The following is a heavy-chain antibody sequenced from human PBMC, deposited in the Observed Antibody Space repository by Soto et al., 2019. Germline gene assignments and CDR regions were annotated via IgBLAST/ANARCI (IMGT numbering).Heavy chain of an antibody. D-gene: IGHD3-16*01. CDR3: GRAYDYAATLNDAFDI. CDR2: IFHSGRP. V-gene: IGHV4-31*03. J-gene: IGHJ3*02. Sequence: QVQLQESGPGLVKPSQTLSLTCSVSGGSLSSRGYYWTWIRQHPGKGLEWIGYIFHSGRPYYNPSLKSRVSISVDTSKKQFSLELSSVSAADTAVYFCGRAYDYAATLNDAFDIWGQGTMFTVSS. CDR1: GGSLSSRGYY.